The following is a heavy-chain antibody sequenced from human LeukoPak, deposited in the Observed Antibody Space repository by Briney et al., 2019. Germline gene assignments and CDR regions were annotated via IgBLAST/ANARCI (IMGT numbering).Heavy chain of an antibody. J-gene: IGHJ6*02. V-gene: IGHV3-21*01. Sequence: AGGSQRLSCAASGFTFSSYSMNWVRQAPGKGLEWVSSISSSSSYIYYADSVKGRFTISRDNAKNSLYLQMNSLRAEDTAVYYCARVQLWPLNYYGMDVWGQGTTVTVSS. CDR2: ISSSSSYI. CDR1: GFTFSSYS. CDR3: ARVQLWPLNYYGMDV. D-gene: IGHD5-18*01.